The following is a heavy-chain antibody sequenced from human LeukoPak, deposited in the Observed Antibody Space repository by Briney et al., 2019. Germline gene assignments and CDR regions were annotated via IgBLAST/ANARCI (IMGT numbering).Heavy chain of an antibody. Sequence: PSETLSLTCTVSGDSMSPYYWSWLRLPPGKGLEWTGYIYYTGSTNYNPSLKSRLTISLDTSKNQFSLNLNSVTAADTAVYYCARGGYYMDVWGKGTTVTVSS. V-gene: IGHV4-59*01. J-gene: IGHJ6*03. CDR3: ARGGYYMDV. CDR2: IYYTGST. CDR1: GDSMSPYY.